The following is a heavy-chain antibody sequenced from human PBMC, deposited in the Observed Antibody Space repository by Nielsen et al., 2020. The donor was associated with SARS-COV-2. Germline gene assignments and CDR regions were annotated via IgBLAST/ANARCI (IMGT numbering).Heavy chain of an antibody. J-gene: IGHJ6*03. CDR3: AREVIAPRPDGDYNYYMDV. Sequence: WIRQPPGKGLEWVGYVFYTGSTYYNPSLKSRTTISVDTSKNQFSLKVTSVTAAGTAVYYCAREVIAPRPDGDYNYYMDVWGNGTTVTVSS. D-gene: IGHD6-6*01. V-gene: IGHV4-30-4*01. CDR2: VFYTGST.